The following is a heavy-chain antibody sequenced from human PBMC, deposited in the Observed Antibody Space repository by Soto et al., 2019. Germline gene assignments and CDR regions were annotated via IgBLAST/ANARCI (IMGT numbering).Heavy chain of an antibody. D-gene: IGHD2-8*01. CDR2: IYYSGST. V-gene: IGHV4-30-4*01. Sequence: QVQLQESGPGLVKPSQTLSLTCTVSGGSISSGDYYWSWIRQPPGKDLEWIGYIYYSGSTYYNPSLKSRVTISVDTSKNQFSLKLSSVTAADTAVYYCARGPMVLYNWFDPWGQGTLVTVSS. CDR3: ARGPMVLYNWFDP. CDR1: GGSISSGDYY. J-gene: IGHJ5*02.